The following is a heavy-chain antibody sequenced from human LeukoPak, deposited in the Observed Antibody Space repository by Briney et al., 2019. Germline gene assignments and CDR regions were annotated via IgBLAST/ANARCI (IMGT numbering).Heavy chain of an antibody. Sequence: PSETLSLTCAVYGGSFSGYYWSWIRQPPGKGLEWIGEINHSGSTNYNPSLKSRVTISVDTSKNQFSLKLSSVTAADTAVYYCARRWPLYYYDSSGYGRAVDYWGQGTLVTVSS. V-gene: IGHV4-34*01. J-gene: IGHJ4*02. CDR2: INHSGST. CDR3: ARRWPLYYYDSSGYGRAVDY. CDR1: GGSFSGYY. D-gene: IGHD3-22*01.